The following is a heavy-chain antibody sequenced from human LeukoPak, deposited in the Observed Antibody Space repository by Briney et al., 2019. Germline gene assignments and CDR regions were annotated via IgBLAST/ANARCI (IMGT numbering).Heavy chain of an antibody. CDR1: GFTFNRYN. Sequence: PGGSLRLSCAASGFTFNRYNMNWVRRAPGKGLEWVSAISGSGGSTYYADSVKGRFTISRDNSKNTLYLQMNSLRAEDTAVYYCAKDITFGGVIAFDYWGQGTLVTVSS. V-gene: IGHV3-23*01. J-gene: IGHJ4*02. CDR3: AKDITFGGVIAFDY. CDR2: ISGSGGST. D-gene: IGHD3-16*02.